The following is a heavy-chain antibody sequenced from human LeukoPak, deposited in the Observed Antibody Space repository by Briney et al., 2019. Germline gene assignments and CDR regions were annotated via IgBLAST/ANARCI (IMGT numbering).Heavy chain of an antibody. Sequence: ASVKVSCKASGYTFTSYDINWVRQAPGQGLEWMGWMNPNSGDTGYPQKFQGRVTMTRDTSITTAYMELSSLRSEDTAVYFCARSGFGSGVSFDLWGQGTLVTVSS. V-gene: IGHV1-8*01. CDR1: GYTFTSYD. CDR3: ARSGFGSGVSFDL. CDR2: MNPNSGDT. D-gene: IGHD3-10*01. J-gene: IGHJ5*02.